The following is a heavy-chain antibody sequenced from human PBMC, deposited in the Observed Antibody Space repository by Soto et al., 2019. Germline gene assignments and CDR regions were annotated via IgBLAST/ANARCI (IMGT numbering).Heavy chain of an antibody. V-gene: IGHV3-30-3*01. D-gene: IGHD3-10*01. CDR1: GFTFSSYA. CDR2: ISYDGSNK. Sequence: GGSLRLSCAASGFTFSSYAMHWVRQAPGKGLEWVAVISYDGSNKYYADSVKGRFTISRDNSKNTLYLQMNSLRAEDTAVYYCARQVLGFGELYEHGMDVWGQGTTVTVSS. J-gene: IGHJ6*02. CDR3: ARQVLGFGELYEHGMDV.